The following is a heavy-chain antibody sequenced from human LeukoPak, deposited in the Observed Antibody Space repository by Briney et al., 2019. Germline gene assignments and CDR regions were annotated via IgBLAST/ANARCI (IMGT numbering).Heavy chain of an antibody. Sequence: GGSLRLSCAASGFTFSSYGMHWVRQAPGKGLEWVAVISDDGSNKYNADSVKGRFTISRDNSKNTLYLQMNSLRAEDTAVYYCAKDPFGSSYYYYYYGMVVWGQGTTVTVSS. CDR3: AKDPFGSSYYYYYYGMVV. V-gene: IGHV3-30*18. CDR1: GFTFSSYG. J-gene: IGHJ6*02. CDR2: ISDDGSNK. D-gene: IGHD3-10*01.